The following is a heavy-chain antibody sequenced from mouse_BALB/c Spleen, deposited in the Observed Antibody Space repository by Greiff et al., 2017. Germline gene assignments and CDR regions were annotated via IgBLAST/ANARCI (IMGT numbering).Heavy chain of an antibody. Sequence: QVQLQQPGAELVKPGASVKLSCKASGYTFTSYWMHWVKQRPGQGLEWIGEINPSNGRTNYNEKFKSKATLTVDKSSSTAYMQLSSLTSEDSAVYYCARISEYGNYLFAYWGQGTLVTVSA. J-gene: IGHJ3*01. V-gene: IGHV1S81*02. CDR2: INPSNGRT. D-gene: IGHD2-10*02. CDR3: ARISEYGNYLFAY. CDR1: GYTFTSYW.